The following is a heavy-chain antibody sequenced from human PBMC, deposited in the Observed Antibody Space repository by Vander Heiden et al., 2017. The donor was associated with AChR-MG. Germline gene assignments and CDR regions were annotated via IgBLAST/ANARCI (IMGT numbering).Heavy chain of an antibody. CDR1: ALSLRSYY. CDR2: MSSSGSTI. CDR3: ARETGRGYGGNRWGMDV. Sequence: VPLLESGGGLVNPGGSLRPPCAASALSLRSYYMSWFRQAPGKGLEWVSYMSSSGSTIYYADSVKGRFTISRDNAKNSLYLQMNSRRAEDTAVYYCARETGRGYGGNRWGMDVWGQGTTVTVSS. J-gene: IGHJ6*02. D-gene: IGHD4-17*01. V-gene: IGHV3-11*01.